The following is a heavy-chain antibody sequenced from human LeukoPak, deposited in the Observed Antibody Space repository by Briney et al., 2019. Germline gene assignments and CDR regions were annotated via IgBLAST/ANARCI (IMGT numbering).Heavy chain of an antibody. CDR1: GFTFSSHR. CDR3: ARGHLMYGYYMDV. CDR2: ISGSSDDI. J-gene: IGHJ6*04. D-gene: IGHD2-15*01. Sequence: GGSLRLSCAASGFTFSSHRMNWVRQAPGKGLEWVADISGSSDDIHYADSVTGRFTISRDNAKNSVYLQMNSLRVEDTAVYYCARGHLMYGYYMDVWGKGTTVTVSS. V-gene: IGHV3-48*01.